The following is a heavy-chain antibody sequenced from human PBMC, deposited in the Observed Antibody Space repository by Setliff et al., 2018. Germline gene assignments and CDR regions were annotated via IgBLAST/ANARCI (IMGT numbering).Heavy chain of an antibody. Sequence: SETLSLTCTVSGGSISSSSYYWGWIRQPPGKGLEWIGSIFYSGSTYYNPSLKSRVTISVDTSKNQFSLKLSSVTAADTAVYYCARPSKYYDILTGYYHNWFDPWGQGTQVTVSS. D-gene: IGHD3-9*01. CDR2: IFYSGST. CDR3: ARPSKYYDILTGYYHNWFDP. CDR1: GGSISSSSYY. V-gene: IGHV4-39*01. J-gene: IGHJ5*02.